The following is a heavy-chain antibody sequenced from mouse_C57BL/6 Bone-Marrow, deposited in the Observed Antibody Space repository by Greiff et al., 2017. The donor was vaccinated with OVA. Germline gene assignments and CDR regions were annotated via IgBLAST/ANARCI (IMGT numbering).Heavy chain of an antibody. D-gene: IGHD2-1*01. CDR1: GFNIKDDY. J-gene: IGHJ2*01. Sequence: EVMLVESGAELVRPGASVKLSCTASGFNIKDDYMHWVKQRPEQGLEWIGWIDPENGDTEYASKFQGKATITADTSSNTAYLQLSSLTSEDTAVYCCTSYGNFDYWGQGTTLTVSS. CDR3: TSYGNFDY. CDR2: IDPENGDT. V-gene: IGHV14-4*01.